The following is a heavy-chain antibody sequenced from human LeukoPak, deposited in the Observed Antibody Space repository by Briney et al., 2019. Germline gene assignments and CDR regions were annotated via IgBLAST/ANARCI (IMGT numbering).Heavy chain of an antibody. Sequence: PGGSLRLSCAASGFTFSNYWMTWVRQAPGKGLQWVASIRQDANVKYYVDSVKGRFIIARDNAENSLYLQMNSLRAEDTAVYYCARWADDSGIYYIASWGQGSLVIVSS. J-gene: IGHJ4*02. CDR2: IRQDANVK. V-gene: IGHV3-7*01. CDR1: GFTFSNYW. CDR3: ARWADDSGIYYIAS. D-gene: IGHD3-10*01.